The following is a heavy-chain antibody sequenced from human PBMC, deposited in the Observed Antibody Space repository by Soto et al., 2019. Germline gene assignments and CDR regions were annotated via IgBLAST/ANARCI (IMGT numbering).Heavy chain of an antibody. CDR2: ISSSSSYI. CDR1: GFTFSSYS. J-gene: IGHJ4*02. D-gene: IGHD6-6*01. CDR3: ASQEYSSSS. Sequence: RRLSCAASGFTFSSYSMNWVRQAPGKGLEWVSSISSSSSYIYYAASVKGRFTISRDNAKNSLYLQMNSLRAEDTAVYYCASQEYSSSSWGQGTLVTVSS. V-gene: IGHV3-21*01.